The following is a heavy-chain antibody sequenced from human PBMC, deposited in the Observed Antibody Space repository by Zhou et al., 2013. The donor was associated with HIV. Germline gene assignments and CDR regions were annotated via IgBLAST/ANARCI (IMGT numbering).Heavy chain of an antibody. D-gene: IGHD5-12*01. V-gene: IGHV1-69*04. CDR3: ARVSGDGSDKMG. CDR1: GGTFSSYA. J-gene: IGHJ4*02. CDR2: IIPILGIT. Sequence: QVQLVQSGAEVKKPGSSVKVSCKASGGTFSSYAISWVRQAPGQGLEWMGRIIPILGITNYAQKFQDRVTITADRSTSTAYMELSSLRSEDTAVYYCARVSGDGSDKMGWGQGTLVTVSS.